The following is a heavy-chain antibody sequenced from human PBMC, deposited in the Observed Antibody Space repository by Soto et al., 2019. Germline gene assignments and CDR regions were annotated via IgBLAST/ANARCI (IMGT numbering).Heavy chain of an antibody. Sequence: EVQLVESGGGLVQPGGSLRLSCAASGFTFSSYSMNWVRQAPGKGLEWVSHISSSSSSIYYADSVRGRFTLSRGNAKNSLYLQMNSLRDEDTAVYYCAREYDILTGYYNVGWFDPWGQGTLVTVSS. V-gene: IGHV3-48*02. CDR3: AREYDILTGYYNVGWFDP. CDR1: GFTFSSYS. CDR2: ISSSSSSI. D-gene: IGHD3-9*01. J-gene: IGHJ5*02.